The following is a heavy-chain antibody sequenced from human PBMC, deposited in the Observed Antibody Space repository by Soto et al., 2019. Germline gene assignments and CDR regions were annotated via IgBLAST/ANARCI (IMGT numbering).Heavy chain of an antibody. V-gene: IGHV4-39*01. CDR3: ARNLIAVAGPDAFDI. D-gene: IGHD6-19*01. CDR2: IYYSGST. CDR1: GGSISSSSYY. Sequence: QLQLQESGPGLVKPSETLSLTCTVSGGSISSSSYYWGWIRQPPGKGLEWIGSIYYSGSTYYNPSRKSRVTISVDTSKNQFSLKLSSVTAADTAVYYCARNLIAVAGPDAFDIWGQGTMVTVSS. J-gene: IGHJ3*02.